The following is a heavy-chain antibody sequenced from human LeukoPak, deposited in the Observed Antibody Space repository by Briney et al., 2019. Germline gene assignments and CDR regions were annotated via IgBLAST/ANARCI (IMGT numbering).Heavy chain of an antibody. CDR2: IWHNGSNK. J-gene: IGHJ4*02. D-gene: IGHD2-15*01. Sequence: GGSLRLSCAASGFTFSKYGMHWVRQAPGKGLEWVAVIWHNGSNKYYADSVKGRFTTSRDNSKNTLYLQMNSLRAEDTAVYYCARDRGSNDPIDYWGQGTLVTVSS. V-gene: IGHV3-33*01. CDR3: ARDRGSNDPIDY. CDR1: GFTFSKYG.